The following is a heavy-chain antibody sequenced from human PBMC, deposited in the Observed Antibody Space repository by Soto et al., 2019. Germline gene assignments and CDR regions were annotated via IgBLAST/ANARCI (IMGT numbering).Heavy chain of an antibody. J-gene: IGHJ4*02. D-gene: IGHD2-2*01. CDR2: ISAGGDST. CDR3: AKDHGYAGCWHTPYYFDS. CDR1: GFSFSSYA. V-gene: IGHV3-23*01. Sequence: EVQLLESGGSLKQPGGSLRLSCAASGFSFSSYAMSWVRQAPGKGLEWVSSISAGGDSTYYADSVKGRFTITRDNSENTLYLQMNGLRAADTAVYYCAKDHGYAGCWHTPYYFDSGGQGTLVTVSS.